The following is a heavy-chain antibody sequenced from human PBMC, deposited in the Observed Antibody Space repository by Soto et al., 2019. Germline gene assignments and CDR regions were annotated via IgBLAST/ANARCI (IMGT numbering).Heavy chain of an antibody. CDR3: ARSNDYVWGSYRYGDWFDP. D-gene: IGHD3-16*02. CDR2: INHSGST. J-gene: IGHJ5*02. CDR1: GGSFSGYY. V-gene: IGHV4-34*01. Sequence: QVQLQQWGAGLLKPSETLSLTCAVYGGSFSGYYWSWIRQPPGKGLEWIGEINHSGSTNYNPSLKSRVTISVDTSKNQFSLKLSSVTAADTAVYYCARSNDYVWGSYRYGDWFDPWGQGTLVTVSS.